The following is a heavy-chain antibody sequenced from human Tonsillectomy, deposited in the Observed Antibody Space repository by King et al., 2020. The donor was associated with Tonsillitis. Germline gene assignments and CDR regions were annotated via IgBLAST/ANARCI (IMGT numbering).Heavy chain of an antibody. Sequence: VQLVESGGGVVQPGRSLRLSCAASGFTFSSYGMHWVRQAPGKGLEWVAVIWYDGSNKYYADSVKGRFTISRDNSKNTLNLQMNSLRAEDTAVYYCARDSGRFGEFGDYWGQGTLVTVSS. V-gene: IGHV3-33*08. CDR3: ARDSGRFGEFGDY. J-gene: IGHJ4*02. CDR1: GFTFSSYG. D-gene: IGHD3-10*01. CDR2: IWYDGSNK.